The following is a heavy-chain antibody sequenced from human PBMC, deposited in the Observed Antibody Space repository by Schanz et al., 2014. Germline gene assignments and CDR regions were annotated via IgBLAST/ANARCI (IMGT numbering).Heavy chain of an antibody. J-gene: IGHJ3*02. V-gene: IGHV4-4*02. CDR1: GASISSSNW. Sequence: QVQLQESGPGLVKPSGTLSLTFAVSGASISSSNWWSWVRQPPGKGLEWIGEIYHTGSTNYNPSLKSRVTISVDTSKNQFSLKLSSVTAADTAVYYCARDRGHGDLPGDIWGQGTMVTVSS. CDR2: IYHTGST. CDR3: ARDRGHGDLPGDI. D-gene: IGHD4-17*01.